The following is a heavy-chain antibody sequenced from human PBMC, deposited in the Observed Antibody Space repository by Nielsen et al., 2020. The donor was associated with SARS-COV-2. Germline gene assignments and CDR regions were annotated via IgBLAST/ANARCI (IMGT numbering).Heavy chain of an antibody. CDR3: ARPSPNDYVYFDV. J-gene: IGHJ4*02. CDR2: ISGSAGDT. D-gene: IGHD4-17*01. V-gene: IGHV3-23*01. Sequence: GESLKISCAASGFTFSSYAMSWVCQAPGKGLEWVSTISGSAGDTYYADSVKGRFTISRDTARKSIYLQLNNLRADDTAVYYCARPSPNDYVYFDVWGQGTLVTVSS. CDR1: GFTFSSYA.